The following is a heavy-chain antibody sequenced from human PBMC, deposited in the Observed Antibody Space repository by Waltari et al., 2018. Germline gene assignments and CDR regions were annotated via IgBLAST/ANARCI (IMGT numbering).Heavy chain of an antibody. V-gene: IGHV3-30-3*01. CDR2: IAYDGSNK. D-gene: IGHD4-4*01. Sequence: QVQLVESGGGVVQPGRSLRLSCAASGFTFSSYAMHWVRQAPGKGLEWVAVIAYDGSNKYYADSVKGRFTISRDNSKNTLYLQMNSLRAEDTAVYYCARERVGYSNYVYWYFDLWGRGTLVTVSS. CDR1: GFTFSSYA. CDR3: ARERVGYSNYVYWYFDL. J-gene: IGHJ2*01.